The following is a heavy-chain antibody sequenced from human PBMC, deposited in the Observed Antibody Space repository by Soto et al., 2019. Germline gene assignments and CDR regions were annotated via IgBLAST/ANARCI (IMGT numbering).Heavy chain of an antibody. CDR2: ISYNGDTV. CDR3: AKDKTDILIGPLVYGMDV. CDR1: GFSFVDFA. V-gene: IGHV3-9*01. Sequence: GGSLRLSSGASGFSFVDFAMHWVRQAPGKGLEWVSSISYNGDTVAYADSVKGRFIVSRDNAKNFLYLQMDSLRVDDAALYCCAKDKTDILIGPLVYGMDVRRKGTTVAV. D-gene: IGHD3-9*01. J-gene: IGHJ6*04.